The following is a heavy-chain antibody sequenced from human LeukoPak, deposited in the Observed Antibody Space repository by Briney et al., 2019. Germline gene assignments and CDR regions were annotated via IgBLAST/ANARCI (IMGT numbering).Heavy chain of an antibody. Sequence: SETLSLTCAVSGGSFSGYYWTWIRQPPGKGLEWIGEINHSGSANYNPSLKSRVTISLDTSKNQFSLKLSSVTAADTAVYYCARETTGLARYFDYWGQGTLVTVSS. CDR1: GGSFSGYY. CDR2: INHSGSA. J-gene: IGHJ4*02. CDR3: ARETTGLARYFDY. V-gene: IGHV4-34*01. D-gene: IGHD4-11*01.